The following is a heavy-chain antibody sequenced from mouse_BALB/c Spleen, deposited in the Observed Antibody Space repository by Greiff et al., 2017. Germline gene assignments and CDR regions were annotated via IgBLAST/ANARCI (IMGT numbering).Heavy chain of an antibody. CDR2: INPSSGYT. J-gene: IGHJ2*01. V-gene: IGHV1-4*02. CDR3: ARRGDSSGYATYFDY. CDR1: GYTFTSYT. D-gene: IGHD3-2*01. Sequence: VQLQQSAAELARPGASVKMSCKASGYTFTSYTMHWVKQRPGQGLEWIGYINPSSGYTEYNQKFKDKTTLTADKSSSTAYMQLSSLTSEDSAVYYCARRGDSSGYATYFDYWGQGTTLTVSS.